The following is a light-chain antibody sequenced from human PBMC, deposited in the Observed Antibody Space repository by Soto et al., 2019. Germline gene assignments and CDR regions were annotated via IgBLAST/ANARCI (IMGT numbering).Light chain of an antibody. V-gene: IGKV1-5*01. CDR1: QSISSW. CDR2: DAS. J-gene: IGKJ4*01. CDR3: QKYNSAVDT. Sequence: DIQMTQSPSTLSASVGDRFTMTCRASQSISSWLAWYQQKPGKAPKLLIYDASSLESGVPSRFSGSGSGTEFTLTISSLQPDDFATYYCQKYNSAVDTFGGGTKVDIK.